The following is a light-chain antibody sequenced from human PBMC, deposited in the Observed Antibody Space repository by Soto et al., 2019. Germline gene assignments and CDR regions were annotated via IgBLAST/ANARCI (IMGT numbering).Light chain of an antibody. CDR2: GAS. CDR3: QQYGDSPRT. CDR1: QSVTNSY. V-gene: IGKV3-20*01. J-gene: IGKJ1*01. Sequence: EIVLTQSPGSLSLSPGERATLSCRASQSVTNSYLAWYQQKHGQAPRLLMYGASTRATGIPDRFSGSGSGTDFTLTISRLEPEDFAVYFCQQYGDSPRTFGQGTKVEIQ.